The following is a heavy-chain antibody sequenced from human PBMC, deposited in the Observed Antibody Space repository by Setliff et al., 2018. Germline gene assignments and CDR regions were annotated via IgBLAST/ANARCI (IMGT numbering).Heavy chain of an antibody. CDR1: GYTFTAYD. V-gene: IGHV1-8*02. Sequence: GASVKVSCKASGYTFTAYDIVWVRQATGQGLEWMGWMNPNSGRTGYPQKFQGRVTMTRNTSISTAYMELSSLRTEDTAVYYCARGYYDSYARYYVVGHYWGQGTPVTVSS. J-gene: IGHJ4*02. D-gene: IGHD3-22*01. CDR3: ARGYYDSYARYYVVGHY. CDR2: MNPNSGRT.